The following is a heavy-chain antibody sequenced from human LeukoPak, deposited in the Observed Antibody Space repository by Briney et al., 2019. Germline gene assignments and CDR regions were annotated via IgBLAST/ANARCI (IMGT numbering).Heavy chain of an antibody. D-gene: IGHD2-15*01. Sequence: ASVKVSCKASGYTFTSYYMHWVRQAPGQGLEWMGIINPSGGSTSYAQKFQGRVTMTRDTSTSTVYMELRSLRSDDTAVYYCARDKCGGSCYFRRGNYYYGMDVWGQGTTVTVSS. CDR2: INPSGGST. V-gene: IGHV1-46*01. CDR3: ARDKCGGSCYFRRGNYYYGMDV. CDR1: GYTFTSYY. J-gene: IGHJ6*02.